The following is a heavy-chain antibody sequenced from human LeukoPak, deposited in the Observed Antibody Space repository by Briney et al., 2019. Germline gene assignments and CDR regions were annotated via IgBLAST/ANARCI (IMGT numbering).Heavy chain of an antibody. V-gene: IGHV4-61*01. D-gene: IGHD3-22*01. CDR1: GGSVSSGSYY. J-gene: IGHJ4*02. Sequence: PSETLSLTCTVSGGSVSSGSYYWSWIRQPPGKGLEWIGYIYYSGSTNYNPSLKSRVTISVDTSKNQFSLKLNSVTAADTAVYYCARGERQTSGYYYYFDYWGQGTLVPVSS. CDR3: ARGERQTSGYYYYFDY. CDR2: IYYSGST.